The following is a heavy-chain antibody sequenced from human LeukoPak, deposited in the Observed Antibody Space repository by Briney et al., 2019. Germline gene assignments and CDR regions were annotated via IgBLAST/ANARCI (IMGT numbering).Heavy chain of an antibody. Sequence: GGSLRLSCAASGFTFSSYWMSWVRQAPGKGLEWVANIKQDGSEKYYVDSVKGRLTISRDNAKNSLYLQMNSLRAEDTAVYYCARDPLDCSGGSCYSSCDYWGQGTLVTVSS. V-gene: IGHV3-7*01. CDR2: IKQDGSEK. CDR3: ARDPLDCSGGSCYSSCDY. D-gene: IGHD2-15*01. CDR1: GFTFSSYW. J-gene: IGHJ4*02.